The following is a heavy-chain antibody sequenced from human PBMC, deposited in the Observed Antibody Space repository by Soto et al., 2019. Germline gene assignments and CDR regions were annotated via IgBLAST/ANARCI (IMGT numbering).Heavy chain of an antibody. J-gene: IGHJ6*02. CDR2: IIPIFGTA. CDR3: ARDEQWLAYGMDV. CDR1: GGPXSSYS. V-gene: IGHV1-69*06. Sequence: SXKMCCKVTGGPXSSYSISLVRQAPGQGLEWMGGIIPIFGTAKYAQKLQGRVTITADKSTRKAYMELRSLRSEQTAVYYGARDEQWLAYGMDVWGQGNTVTVSS. D-gene: IGHD6-19*01.